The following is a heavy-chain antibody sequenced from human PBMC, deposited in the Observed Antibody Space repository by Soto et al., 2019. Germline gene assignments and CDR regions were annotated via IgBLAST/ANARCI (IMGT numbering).Heavy chain of an antibody. Sequence: QVQLVQSETEEKKPGASVKVSCKASGYTFTIYAIHWVRQAPGQSLEWMGWINTANGNTKYSQKFQGTVTITRDTSASTAYMELNSLTSEDTAVYFWARKLIGTDNYYYDYWGQGTLVTVPS. CDR1: GYTFTIYA. V-gene: IGHV1-3*04. CDR2: INTANGNT. J-gene: IGHJ4*02. CDR3: ARKLIGTDNYYYDY. D-gene: IGHD1-1*01.